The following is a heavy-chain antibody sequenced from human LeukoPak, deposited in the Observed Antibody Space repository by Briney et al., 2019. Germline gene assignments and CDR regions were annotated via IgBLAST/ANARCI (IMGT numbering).Heavy chain of an antibody. CDR1: GFTFSSYG. CDR3: ARDFH. Sequence: PGRSLRLSCAASGFTFSSYGMHWVRQAPGKGLEWVALISYDGSNKYFADSVKGRFTISRDNSKNTLYLQMHSLRAEDTAVYYCARDFHWGQGTLVTVSS. CDR2: ISYDGSNK. J-gene: IGHJ4*02. D-gene: IGHD2/OR15-2a*01. V-gene: IGHV3-30*03.